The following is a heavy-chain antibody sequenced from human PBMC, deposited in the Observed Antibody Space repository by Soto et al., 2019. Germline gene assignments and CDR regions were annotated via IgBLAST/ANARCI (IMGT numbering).Heavy chain of an antibody. Sequence: EVQVLESGGGLVQPGGSLRLSCAASGFTFSNYAMSWVRQAPGKGLEWVSAISGSGGSTDYADSVKGRFTISRDNSKNTLYLRMNSLRAEDTAVYYCAKGGSGSYYNGGYYYYYMDVWGKGTTVTVSS. CDR2: ISGSGGST. V-gene: IGHV3-23*01. CDR1: GFTFSNYA. CDR3: AKGGSGSYYNGGYYYYYMDV. J-gene: IGHJ6*03. D-gene: IGHD3-10*01.